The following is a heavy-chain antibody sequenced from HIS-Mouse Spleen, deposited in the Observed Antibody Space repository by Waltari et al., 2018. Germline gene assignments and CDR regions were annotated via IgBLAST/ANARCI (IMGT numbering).Heavy chain of an antibody. CDR3: AREIPYSSSWYDWYFDL. CDR1: GGPFSSSSYS. Sequence: QLQLQESGPGLVKPSETLSLTCTVSGGPFSSSSYSWGWIRQPPGKGLEWIGSIYYSGSTYYNPSLKSRVTISVDTSKNQFSLKLSSVTAADTAVYYCAREIPYSSSWYDWYFDLWGRGTLVTVSS. J-gene: IGHJ2*01. V-gene: IGHV4-39*07. D-gene: IGHD6-13*01. CDR2: IYYSGST.